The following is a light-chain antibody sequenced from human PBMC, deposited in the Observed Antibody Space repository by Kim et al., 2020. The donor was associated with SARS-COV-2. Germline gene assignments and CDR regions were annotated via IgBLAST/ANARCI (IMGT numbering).Light chain of an antibody. CDR3: QSFDGSLKSYV. CDR2: GNT. Sequence: RNTVSCSGTNTNFGANYDVHWYQQLPGTPPRLLIYGNTNRPTGVPDRFSGSKSGTSASLAITGLQAEDEADYYCQSFDGSLKSYVFGTGTKVTVL. J-gene: IGLJ1*01. CDR1: NTNFGANYD. V-gene: IGLV1-40*01.